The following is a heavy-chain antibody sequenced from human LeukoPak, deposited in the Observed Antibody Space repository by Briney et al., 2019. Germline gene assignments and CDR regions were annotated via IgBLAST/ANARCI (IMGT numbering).Heavy chain of an antibody. Sequence: SQTLSLTCAISGDSVSNNNAAWNWIRQSPSRGLEWLGRTYYRSKWYTDYAVSVSSRITINPDASKNQFSLQLNSVTPEDTAVYYCASSSLRGSDAFDIWGQGTLVTVSS. J-gene: IGHJ3*02. CDR2: TYYRSKWYT. CDR3: ASSSLRGSDAFDI. CDR1: GDSVSNNNAA. D-gene: IGHD3-16*01. V-gene: IGHV6-1*01.